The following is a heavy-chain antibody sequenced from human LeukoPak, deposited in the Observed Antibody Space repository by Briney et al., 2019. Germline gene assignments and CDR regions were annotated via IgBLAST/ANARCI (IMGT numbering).Heavy chain of an antibody. CDR3: VKGVGRSTSPNLGRH. J-gene: IGHJ1*01. CDR1: GFTFSSYA. D-gene: IGHD2-2*01. V-gene: IGHV3-64D*06. CDR2: ISSNGGST. Sequence: GSLRLSCSASGFTFSSYAMHWVRQAPGKGLEYVSAISSNGGSTYYADSVKGRFTISRDNSKNTLYLQMSSPRAEDTAVYYCVKGVGRSTSPNLGRHWGQGTLVTVSS.